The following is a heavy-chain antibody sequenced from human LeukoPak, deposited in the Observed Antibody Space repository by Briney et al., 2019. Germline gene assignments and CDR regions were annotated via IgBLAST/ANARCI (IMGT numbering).Heavy chain of an antibody. D-gene: IGHD4-23*01. CDR1: GFTINMCC. CDR2: INRDGSDR. Sequence: PGGPLRLSCAASGFTINMCCMSWVRLPPGKGLDSVAYINRDGSDRYYVDSVNGRFNDHSDNAMNSLYLQMKSLIFEDTAVYDYARDTGYGGNSDFWGQGTLVTVSS. J-gene: IGHJ4*02. V-gene: IGHV3-7*01. CDR3: ARDTGYGGNSDF.